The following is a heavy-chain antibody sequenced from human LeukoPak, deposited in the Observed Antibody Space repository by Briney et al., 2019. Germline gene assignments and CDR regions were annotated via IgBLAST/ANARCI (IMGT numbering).Heavy chain of an antibody. V-gene: IGHV3-7*01. Sequence: GGSLRLSCAASGFNFNRHGMHWVRQAPGKGLEWVANIKEDGSEKYYVDSVKGRFTISRDNAKNSLYLQMSSLRAEDTAVYYCAYGNYYDSSGSLFDYWGQGTLVIVSS. CDR3: AYGNYYDSSGSLFDY. D-gene: IGHD3-22*01. J-gene: IGHJ4*02. CDR2: IKEDGSEK. CDR1: GFNFNRHG.